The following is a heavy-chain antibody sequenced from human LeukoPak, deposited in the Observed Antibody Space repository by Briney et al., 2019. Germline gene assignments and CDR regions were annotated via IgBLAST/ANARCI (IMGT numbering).Heavy chain of an antibody. CDR1: GGSITSGSYY. CDR3: ARGIAVAANWFDL. Sequence: SETLSLTCTVSGGSITSGSYYWGWIRQPPGKGLEWIGSIYYSGSTYYNPSLKSRVTISVDTSKNQFSLKLSSVTAADTAVYYCARGIAVAANWFDLWGQGTLVTVSS. D-gene: IGHD6-19*01. V-gene: IGHV4-39*01. CDR2: IYYSGST. J-gene: IGHJ5*02.